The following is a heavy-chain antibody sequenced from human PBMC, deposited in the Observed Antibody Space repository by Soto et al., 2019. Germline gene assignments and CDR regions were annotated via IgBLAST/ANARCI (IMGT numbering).Heavy chain of an antibody. CDR3: ATPWFGDGDY. J-gene: IGHJ4*02. V-gene: IGHV4-39*01. Sequence: QLQLQESGPGLVKPSETLSLTCTVSGGSISSSSYYWGWIRQPPGKGLEWIGSIYYSGSTHYNPSPKSRVTISVDTSKRQFSLKLSSVPAADTAVYYCATPWFGDGDYWGQGTLVTVSS. D-gene: IGHD3-10*01. CDR2: IYYSGST. CDR1: GGSISSSSYY.